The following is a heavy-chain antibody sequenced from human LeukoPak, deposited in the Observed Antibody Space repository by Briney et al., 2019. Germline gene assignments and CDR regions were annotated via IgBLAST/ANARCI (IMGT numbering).Heavy chain of an antibody. CDR3: AKDRFSGWYTVFDY. D-gene: IGHD6-19*01. Sequence: PGGSLRLSCAASGFTVSSNYMSWVRQAPGKGLEWVSVIYSGGSTYYADSVKGRLTISRDNSKNTLYLQMNSLRAEDTAVYYCAKDRFSGWYTVFDYWGQGTLVTVSS. V-gene: IGHV3-53*01. J-gene: IGHJ4*02. CDR1: GFTVSSNY. CDR2: IYSGGST.